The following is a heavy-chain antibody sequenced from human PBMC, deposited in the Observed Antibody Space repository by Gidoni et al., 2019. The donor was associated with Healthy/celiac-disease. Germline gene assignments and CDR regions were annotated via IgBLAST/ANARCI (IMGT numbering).Heavy chain of an antibody. CDR2: IYYRGST. V-gene: IGHV4-59*01. Sequence: QVQLQESCPGLVKPSEPLSLTCTVPGGSISSYYWSWIRQPPGKVLEWIGYIYYRGSTNYNPSLKSRVTISVDTSKNQFSLKLSSVTAAETAVYYCAIMKPYCSGGSCYPDYWGQGTLVTVSS. D-gene: IGHD2-15*01. CDR3: AIMKPYCSGGSCYPDY. CDR1: GGSISSYY. J-gene: IGHJ4*02.